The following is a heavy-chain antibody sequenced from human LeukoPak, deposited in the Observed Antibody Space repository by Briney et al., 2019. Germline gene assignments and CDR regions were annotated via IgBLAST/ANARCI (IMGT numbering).Heavy chain of an antibody. CDR1: GGSMSSGVNS. CDR3: ATITFGDAFDI. V-gene: IGHV4-30-2*01. Sequence: PSETLSLTCAVSGGSMSSGVNSWRWLRQPPGTGLEWIGYMYHSGNTYYHPSFKSRVTISVDKSKNQFSLNLSSVTAADTAVYYCATITFGDAFDIWGQGTMVTVSS. D-gene: IGHD3-16*01. J-gene: IGHJ3*02. CDR2: MYHSGNT.